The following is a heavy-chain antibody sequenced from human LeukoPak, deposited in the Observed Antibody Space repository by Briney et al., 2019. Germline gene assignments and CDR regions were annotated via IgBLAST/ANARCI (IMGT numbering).Heavy chain of an antibody. CDR1: GFTFSSYS. Sequence: PGGPLRLSCAASGFTFSSYSMNWVRQAPGKGLEWVSYISSSSSTIYYADSVKGRFTTSRDNAKNSLYLQMNSLRAKDTAVYYCARVVDPYYYYYYMDVWGKGTTVTVSS. D-gene: IGHD2-15*01. CDR3: ARVVDPYYYYYYMDV. V-gene: IGHV3-48*01. J-gene: IGHJ6*03. CDR2: ISSSSSTI.